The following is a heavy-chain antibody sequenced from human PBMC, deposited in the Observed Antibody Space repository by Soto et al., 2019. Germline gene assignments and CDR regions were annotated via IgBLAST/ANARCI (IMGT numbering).Heavy chain of an antibody. CDR2: INPSGGST. CDR3: VRDLSPSTYYYDSSGYSPGY. CDR1: GYTFTSYY. V-gene: IGHV1-46*01. D-gene: IGHD3-22*01. J-gene: IGHJ4*02. Sequence: ASVKVSCKASGYTFTSYYMHWVRPAPGQGLEWMGIINPSGGSTSYAQKFQGRVTMTRDTSTSTVYMELSSLRSEDTAVYYCVRDLSPSTYYYDSSGYSPGYWGQGTLVTVSS.